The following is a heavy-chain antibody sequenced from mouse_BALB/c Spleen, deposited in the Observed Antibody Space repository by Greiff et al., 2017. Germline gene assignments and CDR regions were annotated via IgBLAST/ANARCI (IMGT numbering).Heavy chain of an antibody. CDR3: ARGGLRHWYFDV. J-gene: IGHJ1*01. D-gene: IGHD2-4*01. CDR1: GYTFTSYW. Sequence: VQLQQSGAELARPGASVKLSCKASGYTFTSYWMQWVKQRPGQGLEWIGAIYPGDGDTRYTQKFKGKATLTADKSSSTAYMQLSSLASEDSAVYYCARGGLRHWYFDVWGAGTTVTVSS. CDR2: IYPGDGDT. V-gene: IGHV1-87*01.